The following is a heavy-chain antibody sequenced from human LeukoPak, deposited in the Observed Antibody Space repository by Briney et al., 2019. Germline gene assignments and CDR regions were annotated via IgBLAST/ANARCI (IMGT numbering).Heavy chain of an antibody. D-gene: IGHD3-16*02. V-gene: IGHV3-21*01. CDR2: ISSSSSYI. Sequence: PGGSLRLSCAASGFTFCSSCMNWVRPAPGKGLEWVSSISSSSSYIYYADSVKGRFTISRDNAKNSLYLQMNSLRAEDTAVYYCARALTYYDYVWGSYRYVGYFDYWGQGTLVTVSS. J-gene: IGHJ4*02. CDR1: GFTFCSSC. CDR3: ARALTYYDYVWGSYRYVGYFDY.